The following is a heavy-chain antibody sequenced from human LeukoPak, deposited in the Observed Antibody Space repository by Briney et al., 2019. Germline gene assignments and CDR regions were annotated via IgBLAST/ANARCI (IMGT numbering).Heavy chain of an antibody. CDR1: GYTFTGYY. Sequence: GASVKVSCKASGYTFTGYYMHWVRQAPGQGLEWMGWINPNSGGTNYAQKFQGRVTMTRDTSISTAYMELSRLRADDTAVYYCARDKVAGTAPGYWGQGTLVTVSS. J-gene: IGHJ4*02. CDR3: ARDKVAGTAPGY. V-gene: IGHV1-2*02. D-gene: IGHD6-19*01. CDR2: INPNSGGT.